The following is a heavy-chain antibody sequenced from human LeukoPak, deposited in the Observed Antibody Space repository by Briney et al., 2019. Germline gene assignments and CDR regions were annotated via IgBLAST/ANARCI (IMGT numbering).Heavy chain of an antibody. CDR3: ARNPIRRIAVAGTRAANWFDP. CDR1: GYTFTSYG. J-gene: IGHJ5*02. D-gene: IGHD6-19*01. Sequence: ASVKVSCKSSGYTFTSYGIIWVRQAPGQGLEWMGWISAYNGNTNYAQKLQGRVTMTTDTSTSTAYMELRSLRSDDTAVYYCARNPIRRIAVAGTRAANWFDPWGQGTLVTVSA. CDR2: ISAYNGNT. V-gene: IGHV1-18*01.